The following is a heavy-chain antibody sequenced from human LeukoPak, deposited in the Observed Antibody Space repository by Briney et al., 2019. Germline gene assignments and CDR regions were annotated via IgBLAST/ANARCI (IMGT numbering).Heavy chain of an antibody. D-gene: IGHD4-23*01. CDR1: GFTLSSYG. CDR3: AKDSLRWSYFYYGTDV. V-gene: IGHV3-30*18. CDR2: ISYAGSNK. Sequence: GGSLRLSCAASGFTLSSYGMHWVRQAPGKGLEWVAVISYAGSNKYYVDSVKGRFTISRDNSKNTLYLQMNSLRAEDTAVYYCAKDSLRWSYFYYGTDVWGQGTTVTVSS. J-gene: IGHJ6*02.